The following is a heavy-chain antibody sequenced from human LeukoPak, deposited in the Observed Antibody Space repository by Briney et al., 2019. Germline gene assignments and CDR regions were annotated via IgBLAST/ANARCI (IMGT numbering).Heavy chain of an antibody. V-gene: IGHV1-2*04. CDR1: GGTFSSYA. J-gene: IGHJ4*02. Sequence: ASVKVSCKASGGTFSSYAISWVRQAPGQGLEWMGWINPNSGGTNYAQKFQGWVTMTRDTSISTAYMELSRLRSDDTAVYYCAREGGDYWGQGTLVTVSS. D-gene: IGHD2-15*01. CDR2: INPNSGGT. CDR3: AREGGDY.